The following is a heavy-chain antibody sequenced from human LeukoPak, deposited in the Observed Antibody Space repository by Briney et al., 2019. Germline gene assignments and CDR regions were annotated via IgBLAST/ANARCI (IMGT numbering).Heavy chain of an antibody. J-gene: IGHJ3*02. Sequence: SETLSLTCTVSGGSISSYYWSWIRQPPGKGLEWIGYIYYSGSTNYNPSLKSRVTISVDTSKNQFSLKLSSVTAADTAVYYWARTHYGSGGGNDAFDIWGQGTMVTVSS. CDR3: ARTHYGSGGGNDAFDI. CDR2: IYYSGST. V-gene: IGHV4-59*08. D-gene: IGHD3-10*01. CDR1: GGSISSYY.